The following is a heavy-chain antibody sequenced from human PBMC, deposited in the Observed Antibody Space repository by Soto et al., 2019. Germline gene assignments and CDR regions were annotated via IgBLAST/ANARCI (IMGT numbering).Heavy chain of an antibody. CDR3: ARLSMSGYYHWVDP. CDR1: GYSINSGYY. V-gene: IGHV4-38-2*01. CDR2: IYQTGTT. Sequence: PSETLSLTCAVSGYSINSGYYWGRIRQPPGMGLEWIGSIYQTGTTYYNPSLESRVTLSVDTSKNHFSLKVRSVTAADTAVYYCARLSMSGYYHWVDPWGQGILVTVSS. J-gene: IGHJ5*02. D-gene: IGHD3-3*01.